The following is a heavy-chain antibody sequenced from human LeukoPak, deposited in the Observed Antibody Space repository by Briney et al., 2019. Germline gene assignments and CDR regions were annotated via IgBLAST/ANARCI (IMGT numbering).Heavy chain of an antibody. CDR2: ISGSGGAT. J-gene: IGHJ4*02. CDR1: GFTFSNYA. D-gene: IGHD5/OR15-5a*01. Sequence: GGTLRLSCAASGFTFSNYAMSWVRQAPGKGLEWVSTISGSGGATYYTDSVKGRFTISRDNSKNTLFLQMNSLRAEDTAVYYCAKSIFSVSYSGALYYFDYWGQGTLVTVSS. CDR3: AKSIFSVSYSGALYYFDY. V-gene: IGHV3-23*01.